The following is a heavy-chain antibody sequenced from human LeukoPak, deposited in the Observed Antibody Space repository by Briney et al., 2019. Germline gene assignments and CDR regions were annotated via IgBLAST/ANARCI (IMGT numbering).Heavy chain of an antibody. V-gene: IGHV3-11*04. CDR3: ARRAGAYSHPYDY. D-gene: IGHD4/OR15-4a*01. CDR1: GFTSSDYY. Sequence: GGSLTLSCAASGFTSSDYYMSWIRQAPGKGLEWVSYISSSGSTIYYADSVKGRFTISRDNAKNSLYLQMNSLRAEDTAVYHCARRAGAYSHPYDYWGQGTLVTVSS. CDR2: ISSSGSTI. J-gene: IGHJ4*02.